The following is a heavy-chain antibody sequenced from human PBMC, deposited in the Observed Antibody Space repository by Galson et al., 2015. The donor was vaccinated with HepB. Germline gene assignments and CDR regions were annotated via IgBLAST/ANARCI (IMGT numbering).Heavy chain of an antibody. V-gene: IGHV4-31*03. CDR3: AREVGGSGWVEY. J-gene: IGHJ4*02. Sequence: TLSLTCTVSGGSISSGGYYWSWIRQHPGKGLEWIGYIYYSGSTYYNPSLKSRVTISVDTSKNQFSLKVRSVTAADTAVYYCAREVGGSGWVEYWGQGTLVTVSS. D-gene: IGHD6-19*01. CDR2: IYYSGST. CDR1: GGSISSGGYY.